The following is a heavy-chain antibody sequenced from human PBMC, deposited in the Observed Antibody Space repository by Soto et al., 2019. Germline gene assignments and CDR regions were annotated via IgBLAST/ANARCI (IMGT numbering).Heavy chain of an antibody. Sequence: QVQLQESGPGLVKPSQTLSLTCTVSGGSISSGDYYWTWIRQHPGKGLEWIGYIYYSGSTKHNPSLKSRITISVDTSKHQFSLKLNSVTAADTAVYYCARTKSSSTSFHVDYWGQGTQVTVSS. V-gene: IGHV4-31*03. J-gene: IGHJ4*02. CDR2: IYYSGST. CDR1: GGSISSGDYY. D-gene: IGHD2-2*01. CDR3: ARTKSSSTSFHVDY.